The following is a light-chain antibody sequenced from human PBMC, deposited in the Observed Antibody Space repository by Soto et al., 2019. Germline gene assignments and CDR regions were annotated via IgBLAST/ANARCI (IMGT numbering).Light chain of an antibody. CDR3: QQYYRYPWT. CDR1: QGISTY. Sequence: DIQMTQSPSSLSASVGDRVTITCRASQGISTYLGWYQQKPGKTPTSLIYSASSLQSGVPSKFSGSGSGTDFTLTISDMQPDDFAAYYCQQYYRYPWTFGQGTKVEIK. V-gene: IGKV1-16*02. J-gene: IGKJ1*01. CDR2: SAS.